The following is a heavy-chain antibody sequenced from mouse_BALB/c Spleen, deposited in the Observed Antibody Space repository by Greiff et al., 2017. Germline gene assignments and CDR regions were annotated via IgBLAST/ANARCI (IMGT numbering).Heavy chain of an antibody. CDR2: ISSGGSYT. CDR1: GFTFSSYT. Sequence: DVKLVESGGGLVKPGGSLKLSCAASGFTFSSYTMSWVRQTPEKRLEWVATISSGGSYTYYPDSVKGRFTISRDNAKNTLYLQMSSLKSEDTAMYYCTRDDDTYAMDYWGQGTSVTVSS. CDR3: TRDDDTYAMDY. V-gene: IGHV5-6-4*01. D-gene: IGHD2-3*01. J-gene: IGHJ4*01.